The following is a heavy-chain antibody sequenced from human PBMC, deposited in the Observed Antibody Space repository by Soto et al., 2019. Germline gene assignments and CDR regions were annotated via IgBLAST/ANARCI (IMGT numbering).Heavy chain of an antibody. CDR1: GFTFSSNY. CDR2: IYSGGST. Sequence: GSLRLSCAASGFTFSSNYMSWVRQAPGKGLEWVSVIYSGGSTYYADSVKGRFTISRHNSKNTLYLQMNSLRAEDTAVYYCARSHYYYYYYMDVWGKGTTVTVSS. CDR3: ARSHYYYYYYMDV. J-gene: IGHJ6*03. V-gene: IGHV3-53*04.